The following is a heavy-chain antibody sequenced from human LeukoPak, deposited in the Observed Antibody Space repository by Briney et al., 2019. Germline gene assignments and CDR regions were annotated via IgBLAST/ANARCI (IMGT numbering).Heavy chain of an antibody. D-gene: IGHD6-13*01. J-gene: IGHJ4*02. CDR2: IYYSGTT. CDR1: GGSISGYF. Sequence: SETLSLTCTVSGGSISGYFWNWIRQPPGKGLEWIGYIYYSGTTDYSPSLKSRVTMSVDTSKNQFSLNLNSVTAADTAVYYCARMGAIAGASANPDHWGQGTLVTVSS. CDR3: ARMGAIAGASANPDH. V-gene: IGHV4-59*01.